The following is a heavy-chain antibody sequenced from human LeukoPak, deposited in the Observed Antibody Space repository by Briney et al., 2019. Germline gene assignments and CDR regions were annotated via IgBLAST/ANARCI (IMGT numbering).Heavy chain of an antibody. Sequence: SETLSLTCTVSGGSISSGGYYWSWIRQPPGKGLEWIGYIYHSGSTYYNPSLKSRVTISVDRSKNQFSLKLSSVTAADTAVYYCASLLYGGYDYYYMDVWGKGTTVTVSS. V-gene: IGHV4-30-2*01. D-gene: IGHD4/OR15-4a*01. CDR1: GGSISSGGYY. CDR2: IYHSGST. J-gene: IGHJ6*03. CDR3: ASLLYGGYDYYYMDV.